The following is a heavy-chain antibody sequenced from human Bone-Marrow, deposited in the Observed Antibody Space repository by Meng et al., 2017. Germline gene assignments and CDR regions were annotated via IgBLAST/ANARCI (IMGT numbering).Heavy chain of an antibody. CDR2: IYHGGDT. J-gene: IGHJ4*02. CDR1: GGSFSGYY. CDR3: ASWIYSCGWQ. D-gene: IGHD6-19*01. Sequence: QLKQWGEGLLRPSGTLSLTCAVYGGSFSGYYWSWVRQPPGKGLEWIGEIYHGGDTNYNPSLKSRVTIAIDKSKNQFSLKLSSVTAADTAVYYCASWIYSCGWQWGQGALVTVSS. V-gene: IGHV4-34*01.